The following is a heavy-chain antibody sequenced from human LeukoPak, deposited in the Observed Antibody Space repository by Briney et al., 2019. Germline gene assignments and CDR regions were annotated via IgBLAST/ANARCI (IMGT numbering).Heavy chain of an antibody. J-gene: IGHJ4*02. CDR3: ARAFGGSHFDY. CDR2: IYHSGST. CDR1: GGSISSGGYS. Sequence: SQTLSLTCAVSGGSISSGGYSWSWIRQPPGKGLEWIGYIYHSGSTYYNPSLKSRVTISVDRSKNQFSLKLSSVTVADTAVYFCARAFGGSHFDYWGQGTLVIVSS. V-gene: IGHV4-30-2*01. D-gene: IGHD1-26*01.